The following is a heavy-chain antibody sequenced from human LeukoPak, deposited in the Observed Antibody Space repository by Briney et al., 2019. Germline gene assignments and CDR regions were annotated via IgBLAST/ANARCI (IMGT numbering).Heavy chain of an antibody. D-gene: IGHD3-3*01. CDR1: GGSIRSYY. Sequence: PSETLSLTCTVSGGSIRSYYWSWIRQPAGKGLEWIGRIYTTGSTNYNPSLKSRVTMSVDTSKNQFSLKLSSVTAADTAVYYCARAPSGYWVGEDYFDYWGQGTLVTVSS. CDR3: ARAPSGYWVGEDYFDY. V-gene: IGHV4-4*07. CDR2: IYTTGST. J-gene: IGHJ4*02.